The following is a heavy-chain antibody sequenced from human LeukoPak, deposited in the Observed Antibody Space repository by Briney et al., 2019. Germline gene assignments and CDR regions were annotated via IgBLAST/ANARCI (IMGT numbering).Heavy chain of an antibody. CDR1: GGTFSSYA. J-gene: IGHJ4*02. V-gene: IGHV1-69*13. D-gene: IGHD1-26*01. CDR3: ARSGVRSYAFDY. Sequence: VASVKVSFTASGGTFSSYAISWVRQAPGQGLEWMGGIIPIFGTANYAQKFQGRVTITADESTSTAYMELSSLRSEDTAVYYCARSGVRSYAFDYWGQGTLVTISS. CDR2: IIPIFGTA.